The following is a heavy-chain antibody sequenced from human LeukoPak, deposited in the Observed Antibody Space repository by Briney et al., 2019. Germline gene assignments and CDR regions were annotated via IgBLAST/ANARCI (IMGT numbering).Heavy chain of an antibody. Sequence: GGSLRLSCAASGFTFSSYAMSWVRQAPGKGREWVSAISGSGGSTYYADSVKGRFTISRDNSKNTLYLQMNSLRAEDTAVYYCAKDPDPLYDSSGYSFFVGEYWGQGTLVTVSS. V-gene: IGHV3-23*01. D-gene: IGHD3-22*01. J-gene: IGHJ4*02. CDR3: AKDPDPLYDSSGYSFFVGEY. CDR1: GFTFSSYA. CDR2: ISGSGGST.